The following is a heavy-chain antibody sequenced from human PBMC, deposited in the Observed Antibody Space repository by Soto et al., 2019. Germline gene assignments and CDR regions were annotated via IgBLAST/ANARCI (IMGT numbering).Heavy chain of an antibody. CDR2: IYYSGST. J-gene: IGHJ4*02. Sequence: SETLSLTCTVSGGSISSGDYYWSWIRQHPGKGLEWIGYIYYSGSTHYSSSLKSRVTMSIDTSKNQFPLKLTSATAADTAVYYCARGVGSSPPRYWGRGTLVTVSS. CDR3: ARGVGSSPPRY. CDR1: GGSISSGDYY. V-gene: IGHV4-31*03. D-gene: IGHD3-9*01.